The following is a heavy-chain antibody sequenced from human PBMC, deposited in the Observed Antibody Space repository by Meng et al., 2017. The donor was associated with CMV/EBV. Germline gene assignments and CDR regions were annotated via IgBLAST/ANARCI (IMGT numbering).Heavy chain of an antibody. D-gene: IGHD3-22*01. CDR1: GYTFTSYG. V-gene: IGHV1-69*05. CDR3: ARGYYYDSSGHRDYYYYYGMDV. Sequence: SVKVSCKASGYTFTSYGISWVRQAPGQGLEWMGGIIPIFGTANYAQKFQGRVMITTDESTSTAYMELSSLRPEDTAVYYCARGYYYDSSGHRDYYYYYGMDVWGQGTTVTVSS. CDR2: IIPIFGTA. J-gene: IGHJ6*02.